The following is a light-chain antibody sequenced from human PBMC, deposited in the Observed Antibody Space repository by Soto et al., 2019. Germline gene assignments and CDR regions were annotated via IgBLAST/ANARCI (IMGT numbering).Light chain of an antibody. CDR1: SSDVGGYNY. Sequence: QSALTQPASVSGSPGQSITISCTGTSSDVGGYNYVSWYQLHPGKAPKLMIFEVSKRPSGVPDRFSGSKSGNTASLTISGLQAEDEADYYCCSYAGSYTYVFGTGTKVTVL. CDR2: EVS. V-gene: IGLV2-11*01. CDR3: CSYAGSYTYV. J-gene: IGLJ1*01.